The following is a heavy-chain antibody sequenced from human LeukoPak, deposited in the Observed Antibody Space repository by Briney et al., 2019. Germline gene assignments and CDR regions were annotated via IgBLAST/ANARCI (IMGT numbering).Heavy chain of an antibody. D-gene: IGHD5-12*01. CDR2: IIPILGIA. Sequence: SVTVSCKASGGTFGSYAISWVRQAPGQGLEWMGRIIPILGIANYAQKFQGRVTITADKSTSTAYMELSSLRSEDTAVYYCARIFGRDGYNLFDYWGQGTLVTVSS. J-gene: IGHJ4*02. V-gene: IGHV1-69*04. CDR3: ARIFGRDGYNLFDY. CDR1: GGTFGSYA.